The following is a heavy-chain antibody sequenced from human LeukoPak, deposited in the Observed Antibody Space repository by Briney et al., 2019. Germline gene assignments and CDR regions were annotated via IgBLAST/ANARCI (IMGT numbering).Heavy chain of an antibody. D-gene: IGHD5-18*01. CDR2: ISSTSSYI. CDR1: GFIFNSHS. Sequence: PGGSLRLSCAASGFIFNSHSMNCVRQAPGKGLEWVSSISSTSSYIYYADSVKSRFTISRDNAKNSLYLQMNSLRAEDTAVYYCARVVMDTAMVEGWFDPWGQGTLVSVSS. J-gene: IGHJ5*02. CDR3: ARVVMDTAMVEGWFDP. V-gene: IGHV3-21*01.